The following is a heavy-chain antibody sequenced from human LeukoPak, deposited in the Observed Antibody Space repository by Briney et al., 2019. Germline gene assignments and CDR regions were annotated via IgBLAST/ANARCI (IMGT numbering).Heavy chain of an antibody. J-gene: IGHJ6*02. CDR2: VSSSSSTI. CDR3: TTDPLNYYYYGMDV. Sequence: GGSLRLSCAASGFSFSGYGMHWVRQAPGKGLEWVSYVSSSSSTIYNADSVKGRFTISRDNDKNSLYLEMNSLKTEDTAVYYCTTDPLNYYYYGMDVWGQGTTVTVSS. V-gene: IGHV3-48*04. CDR1: GFSFSGYG.